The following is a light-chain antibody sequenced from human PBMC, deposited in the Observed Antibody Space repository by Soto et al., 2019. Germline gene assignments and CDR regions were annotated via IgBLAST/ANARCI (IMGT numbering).Light chain of an antibody. CDR2: DNA. CDR1: SSNIGKNY. J-gene: IGLJ2*01. CDR3: ATWDSSLSAVV. Sequence: QSVLTQPPSVSAAPGQTVTISCSGSSSNIGKNYMAWYQQVPGTAPQLLIYDNARRPSGIPGRFSGSKSGTSATLAITGLLTGDEADYYCATWDSSLSAVVFGGGTKLPVL. V-gene: IGLV1-51*01.